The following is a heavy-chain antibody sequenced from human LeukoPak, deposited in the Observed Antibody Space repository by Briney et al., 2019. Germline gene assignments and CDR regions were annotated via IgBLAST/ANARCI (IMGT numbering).Heavy chain of an antibody. V-gene: IGHV5-51*01. D-gene: IGHD3-10*01. J-gene: IGHJ6*03. CDR1: GYNFSKYW. CDR3: ARSEQSYYYGSGSRYYYYYYYMDV. CDR2: IYPDDSDT. Sequence: GESLQISCQGSGYNFSKYWIGWVRQLPGKGLEWMGIIYPDDSDTRYSPSFQGQVTISADKSLNTAYLHWATLKASDTAMYYCARSEQSYYYGSGSRYYYYYYYMDVWGKGTTVTVSS.